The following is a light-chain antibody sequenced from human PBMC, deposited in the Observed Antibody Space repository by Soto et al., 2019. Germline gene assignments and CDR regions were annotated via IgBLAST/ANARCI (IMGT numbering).Light chain of an antibody. CDR2: QTS. V-gene: IGKV3-11*01. J-gene: IGKJ1*01. CDR1: QYINTR. Sequence: EIVLTQSPATLSSFPGDRVTLSCRASQYINTRLAWYQHRPGQAPRLLIYQTSLRAAGIPARLSASGSGTDFTITISDVQPEDFALYYCHQRQSWPRTFGQGTKVDIK. CDR3: HQRQSWPRT.